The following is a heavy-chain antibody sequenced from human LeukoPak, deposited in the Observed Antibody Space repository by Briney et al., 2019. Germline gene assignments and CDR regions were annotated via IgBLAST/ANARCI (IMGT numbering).Heavy chain of an antibody. Sequence: SETLSLTCAVYGGSFSGYYWSWIRQPPGKGLEWIGEINHSGSTNYNPSLKSRVTISVDTSKNQFSLKLSSVTAADTAVYYCARDLVTGDRDYWGQGTLVTVSS. CDR1: GGSFSGYY. V-gene: IGHV4-34*01. CDR2: INHSGST. CDR3: ARDLVTGDRDY. D-gene: IGHD7-27*01. J-gene: IGHJ4*02.